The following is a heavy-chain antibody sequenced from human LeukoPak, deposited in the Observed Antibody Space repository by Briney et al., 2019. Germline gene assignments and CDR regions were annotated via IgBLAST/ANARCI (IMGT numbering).Heavy chain of an antibody. D-gene: IGHD3-22*01. Sequence: GGSLRLSCAASGFTFSDYNMRWIRQAPGKGLEWVSSISRSGSTKYYADSVKGRFTISRDNAKNSLFLQMNSLRAEDTAVYYCARESYYDSSGYIDAFDIWGQGTMVTVSS. CDR3: ARESYYDSSGYIDAFDI. V-gene: IGHV3-11*04. CDR2: ISRSGSTK. J-gene: IGHJ3*02. CDR1: GFTFSDYN.